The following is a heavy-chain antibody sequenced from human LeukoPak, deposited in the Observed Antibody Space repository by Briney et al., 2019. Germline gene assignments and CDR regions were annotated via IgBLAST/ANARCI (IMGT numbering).Heavy chain of an antibody. V-gene: IGHV3-23*01. J-gene: IGHJ4*02. CDR1: GFTFSSYA. D-gene: IGHD4-11*01. Sequence: GGSLRLSCAASGFTFSSYAMSWVRQAPGKGLEWVSAISGSGGSTYYADSVKGRFTISRDNAKNSLYLQMNSLRAEDTALYYCAKDINDYSSHGGFDYWGQGTLVTVSS. CDR3: AKDINDYSSHGGFDY. CDR2: ISGSGGST.